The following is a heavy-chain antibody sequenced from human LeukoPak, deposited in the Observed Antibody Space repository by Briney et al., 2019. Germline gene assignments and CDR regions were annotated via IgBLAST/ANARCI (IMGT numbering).Heavy chain of an antibody. CDR2: IRADGSTK. CDR1: GFTFSSYG. Sequence: GGSLRLSCVASGFTFSSYGMHWVRQAPGKGLERVTFIRADGSTKYYADSVQGRFTVSRDNSRNTLYLQMNSLRAEDTAMYYCTNPEGIAGATAWSQGTLVTVSS. J-gene: IGHJ4*02. D-gene: IGHD1-26*01. CDR3: TNPEGIAGATA. V-gene: IGHV3-30*02.